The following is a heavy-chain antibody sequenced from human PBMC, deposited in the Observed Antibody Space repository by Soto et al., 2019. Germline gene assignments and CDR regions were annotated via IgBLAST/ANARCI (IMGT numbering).Heavy chain of an antibody. CDR1: GFTFSNYA. CDR2: TSYDGNNE. CDR3: AKDHSGSYSGFDY. J-gene: IGHJ4*02. D-gene: IGHD1-26*01. Sequence: GGSLRLSCAASGFTFSNYAMHWVRQAPGKGLEWVALTSYDGNNEYYTDSVKGRFTISRDNSKNTLFLQMNSPRPEDTAVYYCAKDHSGSYSGFDYWGQGTLVTVSS. V-gene: IGHV3-30*18.